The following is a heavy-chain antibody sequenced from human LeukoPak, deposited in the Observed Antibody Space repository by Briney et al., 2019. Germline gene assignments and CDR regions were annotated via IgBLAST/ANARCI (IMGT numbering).Heavy chain of an antibody. CDR2: IGGSGGST. CDR3: AKWVTATHYFDY. CDR1: GFTFSSYA. V-gene: IGHV3-23*01. J-gene: IGHJ4*02. Sequence: GGSLRLSCAASGFTFSSYAMSWVRQAPGKGLEWVSAIGGSGGSTYYADSVKGRFTISRDNSKNTLYLQMNSLRAEDTAVYYCAKWVTATHYFDYWGQGTLVTVSS. D-gene: IGHD2-21*02.